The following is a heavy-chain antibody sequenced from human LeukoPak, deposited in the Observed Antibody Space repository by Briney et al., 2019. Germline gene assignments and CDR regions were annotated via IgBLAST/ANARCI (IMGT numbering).Heavy chain of an antibody. Sequence: SETLSLTCAVYGGSFSGYYWSWIRQPPGKGLEWIGEINHSGSTNYNPSLKSRVTISVDTSKNQFSLKLSSVTAADTAVYYCARGRGVARPRRTLDYWGQGTLVTVSS. D-gene: IGHD6-6*01. V-gene: IGHV4-34*01. J-gene: IGHJ4*02. CDR3: ARGRGVARPRRTLDY. CDR1: GGSFSGYY. CDR2: INHSGST.